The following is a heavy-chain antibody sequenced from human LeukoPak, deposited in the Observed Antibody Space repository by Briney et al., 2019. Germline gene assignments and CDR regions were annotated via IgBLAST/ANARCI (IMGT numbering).Heavy chain of an antibody. CDR3: AKSQEAVVTAYDY. J-gene: IGHJ4*02. V-gene: IGHV3-23*01. Sequence: PGGSLRLSCAASGFTFSSYAMSWVRQAPGKGLEWVSAISGSGGSTYYADSVKGRFTISRDNSKSTLYLQMNSLRAEDTAVYYCAKSQEAVVTAYDYWGQGTLVTVSS. CDR2: ISGSGGST. D-gene: IGHD2-21*02. CDR1: GFTFSSYA.